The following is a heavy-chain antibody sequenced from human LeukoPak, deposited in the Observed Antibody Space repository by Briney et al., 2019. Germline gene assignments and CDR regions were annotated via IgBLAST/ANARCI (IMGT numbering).Heavy chain of an antibody. Sequence: QPGGSLRLSCAASGFTFSSYAMSWVRQAPGKGLEWVSAISGSGGSTYYADSVKGRFTISRDNSKNTLYLQMNSLRAEDTAVYYCATTRGYSSSWYTQTYGMDVWGQGTTVTVSS. V-gene: IGHV3-23*01. J-gene: IGHJ6*02. CDR3: ATTRGYSSSWYTQTYGMDV. CDR2: ISGSGGST. D-gene: IGHD6-13*01. CDR1: GFTFSSYA.